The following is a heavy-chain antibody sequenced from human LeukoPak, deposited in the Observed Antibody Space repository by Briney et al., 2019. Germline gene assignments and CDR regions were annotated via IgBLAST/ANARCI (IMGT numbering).Heavy chain of an antibody. D-gene: IGHD2-2*01. V-gene: IGHV4-38-2*01. J-gene: IGHJ5*02. Sequence: SETLSLTCAVSGYSISSGYYWGWIRQPPGKGLEWIGSIYHSGSTYYNPSLKSRVTISVDTSKNQLSLKLSSVTAADTAVYYCARGVFIVVVPAASSRNWFDPWGQGTLVTVSS. CDR1: GYSISSGYY. CDR2: IYHSGST. CDR3: ARGVFIVVVPAASSRNWFDP.